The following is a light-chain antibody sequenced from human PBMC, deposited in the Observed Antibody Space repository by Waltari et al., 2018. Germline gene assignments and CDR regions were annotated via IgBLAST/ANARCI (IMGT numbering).Light chain of an antibody. CDR2: TAS. CDR3: QQTYTAPLS. V-gene: IGKV1-39*01. Sequence: DIQAPQSPSSLSASVGDRVTITCRASQNSKNYLSWYQHKEGKAPKLLIDTASTLHSVVPWRFSGSGSGTDFTLVNSGLQPEDFATYCCQQTYTAPLSFGAGTKVEMK. J-gene: IGKJ4*01. CDR1: QNSKNY.